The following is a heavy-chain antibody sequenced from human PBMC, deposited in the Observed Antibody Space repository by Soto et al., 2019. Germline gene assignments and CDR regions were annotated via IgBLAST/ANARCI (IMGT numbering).Heavy chain of an antibody. D-gene: IGHD6-13*01. V-gene: IGHV1-8*01. CDR2: MNPRSGNT. CDR3: ARGDSFTSSWYWFDS. Sequence: QVQLVQSGVEVKKPGASVKVSCKTSGYTFITYEITWVRQAPGQGLEWMGWMNPRSGNTGYAQKFQGRVAMTRNTSVITAYLELSDLTSEDTAVYYCARGDSFTSSWYWFDSWGQGTLVTVSS. J-gene: IGHJ5*01. CDR1: GYTFITYE.